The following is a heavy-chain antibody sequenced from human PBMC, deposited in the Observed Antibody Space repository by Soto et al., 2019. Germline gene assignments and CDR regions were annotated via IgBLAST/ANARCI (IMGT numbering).Heavy chain of an antibody. D-gene: IGHD3-22*01. CDR3: ARGFYDSYGMDV. CDR2: ISSNGGST. CDR1: GFTFSSYA. J-gene: IGHJ6*02. V-gene: IGHV3-64*01. Sequence: PGGSLRLSCAASGFTFSSYAMHWVRQAPGKGLEYVSAISSNGGSTYYANSVKGRFTISRDNSKNTLYLQMGSLRAEDMDVYYCARGFYDSYGMDVWGQGTTVTVSS.